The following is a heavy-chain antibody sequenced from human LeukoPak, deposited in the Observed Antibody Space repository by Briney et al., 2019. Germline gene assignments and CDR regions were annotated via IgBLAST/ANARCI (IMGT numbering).Heavy chain of an antibody. CDR1: GFTFSSYW. CDR2: IKQDGSEK. D-gene: IGHD6-6*01. Sequence: PGGSLRLSCAASGFTFSSYWMNWVRQAPGKGLEWVANIKQDGSEKYYVDSVKGRFTISRDNAKNSLYLQMNSLRAEDTAVYYCARARWGIAARHYMDVWGKGTTVTVSS. J-gene: IGHJ6*03. CDR3: ARARWGIAARHYMDV. V-gene: IGHV3-7*01.